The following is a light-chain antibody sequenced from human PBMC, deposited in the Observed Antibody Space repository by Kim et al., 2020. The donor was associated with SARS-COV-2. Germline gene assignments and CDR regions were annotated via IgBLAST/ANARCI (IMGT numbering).Light chain of an antibody. Sequence: GQSVAISCTGTSSDFHSYNYVSWYQQHPGKAPKRTIYEVNKRPSGVPDRFSGSKSGNTASLTVSGLQAEDEADYYCGSYAGSDNYVFGTGTKVTVL. CDR1: SSDFHSYNY. J-gene: IGLJ1*01. CDR2: EVN. CDR3: GSYAGSDNYV. V-gene: IGLV2-8*01.